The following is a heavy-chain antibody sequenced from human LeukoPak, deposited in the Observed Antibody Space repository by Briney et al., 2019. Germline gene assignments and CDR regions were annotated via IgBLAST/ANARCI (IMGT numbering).Heavy chain of an antibody. CDR1: GYTLTTYG. Sequence: GASVKVSCKPSGYTLTTYGITWVRQAPGQGLQWLGWISTYSSATYYAQTLQDRLTMTTDTSTYTGYMELRGLRSDDTSVYYCARAAHVIGYSSYFDYWGQGTLVTVSS. CDR2: ISTYSSAT. V-gene: IGHV1-18*01. CDR3: ARAAHVIGYSSYFDY. J-gene: IGHJ4*02. D-gene: IGHD5-18*01.